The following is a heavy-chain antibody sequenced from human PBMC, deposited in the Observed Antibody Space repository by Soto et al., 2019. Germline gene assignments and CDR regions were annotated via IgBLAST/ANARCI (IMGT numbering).Heavy chain of an antibody. CDR1: GFSFSTYS. Sequence: GSLILSCAGSGFSFSTYSMNWVRQAPGKGLEWISSISSSSTYMFYADSVKGRFTISRDNAKDSLYLQMNSLRAEDTAVYFCARADWNSYYFDLWGQGSLVTVSS. CDR3: ARADWNSYYFDL. J-gene: IGHJ4*02. V-gene: IGHV3-21*01. D-gene: IGHD1-7*01. CDR2: ISSSSTYM.